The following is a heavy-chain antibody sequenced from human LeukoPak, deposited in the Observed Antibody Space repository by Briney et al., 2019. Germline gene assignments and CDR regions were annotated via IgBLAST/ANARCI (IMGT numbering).Heavy chain of an antibody. CDR2: INHSGST. D-gene: IGHD2-2*02. J-gene: IGHJ4*02. V-gene: IGHV4-34*01. Sequence: PSETLSLTRAVYGGSFSGYYWSWIRQPPGKGLEWIGEINHSGSTNYNPSLKSRVTISVDTSKNQFSLKLSSVTAADTAVYYCARGPYTSYWGQGTLVTVSS. CDR3: ARGPYTSY. CDR1: GGSFSGYY.